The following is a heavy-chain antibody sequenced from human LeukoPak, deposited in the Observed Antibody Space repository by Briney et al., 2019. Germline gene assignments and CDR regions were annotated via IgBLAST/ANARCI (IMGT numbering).Heavy chain of an antibody. CDR3: ARRSVVTADFDY. CDR1: GGSFSGYY. CDR2: INHSGST. Sequence: SETLSLTCAVYGGSFSGYYWSWIRQPPGKGLEWIGEINHSGSTNYNPSLKSRVTISVDTSKNQFSLKLSSVTAADTAVYYCARRSVVTADFDYRGQGTLVTVSS. V-gene: IGHV4-34*01. D-gene: IGHD2-21*02. J-gene: IGHJ4*02.